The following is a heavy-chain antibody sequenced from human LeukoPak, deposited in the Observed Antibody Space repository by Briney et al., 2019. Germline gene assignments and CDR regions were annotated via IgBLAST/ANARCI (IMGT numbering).Heavy chain of an antibody. D-gene: IGHD5-18*01. Sequence: KPSETLSLTCTVSGGSISSYYWSWIRQPPGKGLEWIGYIYSSGGANYSPSLKSRVTISVDTSKNQFSLRLTSVTAADTAMYYCARGGQLNWFDPWGQGTLVTVSS. CDR2: IYSSGGA. J-gene: IGHJ5*02. V-gene: IGHV4-59*01. CDR1: GGSISSYY. CDR3: ARGGQLNWFDP.